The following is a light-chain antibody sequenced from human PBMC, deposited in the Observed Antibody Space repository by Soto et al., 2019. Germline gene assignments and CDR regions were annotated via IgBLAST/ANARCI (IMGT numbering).Light chain of an antibody. CDR2: GHN. V-gene: IGLV1-40*01. CDR3: QSYDTSLSGSVV. J-gene: IGLJ2*01. CDR1: TSNIGTFY. Sequence: QSVLTQPPSASSTPGQTVTISCSGSTSNIGTFYVYWYQHLPGTAPKLLIYGHNNRPSGVPDRFSASKSGTSASLAITGLQAEDEADYYCQSYDTSLSGSVVFGGGTQLTVL.